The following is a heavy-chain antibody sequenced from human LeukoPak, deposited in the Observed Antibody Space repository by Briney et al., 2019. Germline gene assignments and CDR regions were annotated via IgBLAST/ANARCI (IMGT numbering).Heavy chain of an antibody. D-gene: IGHD2-15*01. J-gene: IGHJ4*02. CDR1: GFTVSSNY. V-gene: IGHV3-53*01. CDR3: ARDALRILPGNYLDY. Sequence: GGSLRLSCAASGFTVSSNYMSWVRQAPGKGLEWVSVIYSGGSTYYADSVKGRFTISRDNSKNTLYLQMNSLRAEDTAVYYCARDALRILPGNYLDYWGQGTLVTVSS. CDR2: IYSGGST.